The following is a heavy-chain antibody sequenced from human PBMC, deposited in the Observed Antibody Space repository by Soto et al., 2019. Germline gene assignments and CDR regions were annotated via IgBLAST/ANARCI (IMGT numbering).Heavy chain of an antibody. J-gene: IGHJ4*02. D-gene: IGHD4-17*01. CDR3: AKSLTVNKLFDY. V-gene: IGHV3-23*01. CDR1: GFTFSSYA. CDR2: ISGSGGST. Sequence: GGSLRLSCAASGFTFSSYAMSWVRQAPGKGLEWVSAISGSGGSTYYADSVKGRFTISRDNSKNTLYLKMNSLRAEDTAVYYCAKSLTVNKLFDYWGQGTLVTVSS.